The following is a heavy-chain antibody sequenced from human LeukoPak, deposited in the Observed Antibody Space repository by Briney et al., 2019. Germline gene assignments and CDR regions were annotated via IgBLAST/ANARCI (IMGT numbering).Heavy chain of an antibody. D-gene: IGHD6-13*01. J-gene: IGHJ3*01. CDR3: ARDARGAAAADDAFDL. CDR2: INLSAGRT. V-gene: IGHV1-46*01. CDR1: GYTFISYY. Sequence: ASVKVSCKASGYTFISYYIHWVRQAPGQGLEWMGLINLSAGRTSYAQRFQGRATVTSDTSTSTVYMELSSLRSEDTAVYYCARDARGAAAADDAFDLWGQGTTVTVSS.